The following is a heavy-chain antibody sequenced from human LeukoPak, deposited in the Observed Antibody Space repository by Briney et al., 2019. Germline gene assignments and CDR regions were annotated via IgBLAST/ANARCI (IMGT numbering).Heavy chain of an antibody. CDR1: GYSFTAYY. V-gene: IGHV1-2*02. D-gene: IGHD6-19*01. Sequence: ASVNVSCKASGYSFTAYYIFWVRQAPGQGLEWMGWIKPSSGDAKSAQKFQDRVTITRDSSINTVYMEVTRLTSDDTVLYYRVRGGSGWFYNSLDPWGQGTLVTVSS. J-gene: IGHJ5*02. CDR3: VRGGSGWFYNSLDP. CDR2: IKPSSGDA.